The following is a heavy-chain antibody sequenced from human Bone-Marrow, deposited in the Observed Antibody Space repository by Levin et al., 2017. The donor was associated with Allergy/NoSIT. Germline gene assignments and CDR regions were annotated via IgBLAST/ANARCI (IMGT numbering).Heavy chain of an antibody. J-gene: IGHJ6*02. CDR3: ARHVGYSFGV. Sequence: MASETLSLTCIISGGSITGYHWSWIRQPPGKGLEWIGYIYYSGGTIYNPSLKSRVSISGDMSKNQFSLKLSSVTAADTAVYYCARHVGYSFGVWGQGTTVTVSS. V-gene: IGHV4-59*08. CDR1: GGSITGYH. D-gene: IGHD5-18*01. CDR2: IYYSGGT.